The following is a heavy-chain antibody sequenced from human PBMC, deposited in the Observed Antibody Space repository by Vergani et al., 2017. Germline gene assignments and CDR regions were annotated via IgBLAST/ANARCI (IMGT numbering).Heavy chain of an antibody. CDR1: GFTFSACP. Sequence: EVHLLESGGGQVEPGGSVRLSCAASGFTFSACPMTWVRQAPGEGLEWVSAISARYPSTYYADSVKGRFTNSRDNSKNMLYLQMNSLEAEDTAVYYCARLSXDTTPYLQGGYDCWGQGTLVSVSS. CDR3: ARLSXDTTPYLQGGYDC. CDR2: ISARYPST. V-gene: IGHV3-23*01. D-gene: IGHD2-15*01. J-gene: IGHJ4*02.